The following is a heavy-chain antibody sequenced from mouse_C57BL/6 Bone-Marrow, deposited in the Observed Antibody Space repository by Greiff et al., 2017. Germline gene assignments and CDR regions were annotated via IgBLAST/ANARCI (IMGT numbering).Heavy chain of an antibody. D-gene: IGHD1-1*01. CDR1: GYTFTSYW. CDR2: IVPNSGGT. V-gene: IGHV1-72*01. J-gene: IGHJ1*03. Sequence: QVQLQQPGAELVKPGASVKLSCKASGYTFTSYWMHWVKQRPGRGLEWIGRIVPNSGGTKYNEKFKSKATLTVDKPSSTAYMQLSILTSEDSAVYYCARLVVATPYWYFDVWGTGTTVTVSS. CDR3: ARLVVATPYWYFDV.